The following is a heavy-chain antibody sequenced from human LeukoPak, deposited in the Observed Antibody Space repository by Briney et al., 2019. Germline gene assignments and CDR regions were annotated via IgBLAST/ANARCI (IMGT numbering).Heavy chain of an antibody. J-gene: IGHJ5*02. Sequence: SETLSLTCAVYGGSFSGYYWSWIRQPPGKGLEWIGEINHSGSTNYNPSLKSRVTISVDTSKNQFSLKLSSVTAAYTAVYYCARGGRFLEWLLFFVKGNWFDPWGQGTLVTVSS. CDR3: ARGGRFLEWLLFFVKGNWFDP. CDR1: GGSFSGYY. D-gene: IGHD3-3*01. V-gene: IGHV4-34*01. CDR2: INHSGST.